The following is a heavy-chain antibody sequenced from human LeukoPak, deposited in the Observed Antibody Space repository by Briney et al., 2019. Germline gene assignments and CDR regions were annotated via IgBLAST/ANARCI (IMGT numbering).Heavy chain of an antibody. CDR1: GYTFTGYY. D-gene: IGHD3-10*01. Sequence: ASVKVSCKASGYTFTGYYMHWVRQAPGQGLEWIGWINPNSGGTNYAQKFQGRVTMTRDTSISTAYMELRRLRSDDTAVYYCARSRTGSGFLFDYWGQGTLVTVSS. J-gene: IGHJ4*02. V-gene: IGHV1-2*02. CDR3: ARSRTGSGFLFDY. CDR2: INPNSGGT.